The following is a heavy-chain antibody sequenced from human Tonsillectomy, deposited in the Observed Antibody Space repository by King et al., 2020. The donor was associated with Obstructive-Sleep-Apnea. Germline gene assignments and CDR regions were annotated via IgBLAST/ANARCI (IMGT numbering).Heavy chain of an antibody. V-gene: IGHV4-59*01. CDR1: GGSISSYY. D-gene: IGHD2-21*02. CDR2: IYYSGST. J-gene: IGHJ6*02. CDR3: ANGDDYYGMDV. Sequence: VQLQESGPGLVKPSETLSLTCTVSGGSISSYYWSWIRQPPGKGLEWIGYIYYSGSTNYNPSLKIRFTISVDTSKNQFSLKLSSVTAADTAVYYCANGDDYYGMDVWGQGTTVTVSS.